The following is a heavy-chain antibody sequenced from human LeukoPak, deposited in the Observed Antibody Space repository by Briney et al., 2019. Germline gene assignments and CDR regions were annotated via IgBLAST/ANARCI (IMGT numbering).Heavy chain of an antibody. Sequence: GGSLRLSCAASGFTFSSYSMNWVRQAPGKGLEWVSYISSSSSTIYYADSVKGRFTISRDNAKNSLHLQMNSLRAEDTAVYYCARELYDAFDIWGQGTMVTVSS. CDR3: ARELYDAFDI. CDR2: ISSSSSTI. J-gene: IGHJ3*02. V-gene: IGHV3-48*04. D-gene: IGHD2/OR15-2a*01. CDR1: GFTFSSYS.